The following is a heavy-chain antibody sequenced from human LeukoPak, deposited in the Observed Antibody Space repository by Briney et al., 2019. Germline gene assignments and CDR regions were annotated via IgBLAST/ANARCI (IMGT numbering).Heavy chain of an antibody. V-gene: IGHV4-59*01. D-gene: IGHD3-10*01. CDR2: TYDSGSS. Sequence: SETLSLTCAVSGGSMRNYYWSWIRQPPGKGLEWIGYTYDSGSSNYNPSLRSRVSISIDTSKSQFSLILSSVTAAATDVYYCARAGARSWSYDFGGQGTLATFSS. CDR1: GGSMRNYY. CDR3: ARAGARSWSYDF. J-gene: IGHJ4*02.